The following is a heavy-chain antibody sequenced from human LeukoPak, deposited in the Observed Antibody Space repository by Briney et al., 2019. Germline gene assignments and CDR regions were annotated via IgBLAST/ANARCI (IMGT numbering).Heavy chain of an antibody. CDR1: GGSISGYC. V-gene: IGHV4-59*08. CDR3: ARHQSSDFRIIDY. D-gene: IGHD3-22*01. J-gene: IGHJ4*02. Sequence: SETLSLTCTVSGGSISGYCWSWLRQPPGQGLEWLGYIYYTGSTNYNPSLMSRVTFSVDTSKNQFSLKLTSVTAADTAVYYCARHQSSDFRIIDYWGQGTLVTVSS. CDR2: IYYTGST.